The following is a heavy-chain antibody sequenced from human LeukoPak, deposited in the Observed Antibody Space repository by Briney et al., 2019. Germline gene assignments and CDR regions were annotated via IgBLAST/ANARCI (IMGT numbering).Heavy chain of an antibody. Sequence: ASVKVSCKASGYTFTGYYMHWVRQAPGQGLEWMGRINPNSGGTNYAQKFQGSVTMTRDTSISTAYMELSRLRSDDTAVYYCARDYGGNQYYFDYWGQGTLVTVSS. CDR2: INPNSGGT. J-gene: IGHJ4*02. D-gene: IGHD4-23*01. CDR3: ARDYGGNQYYFDY. CDR1: GYTFTGYY. V-gene: IGHV1-2*06.